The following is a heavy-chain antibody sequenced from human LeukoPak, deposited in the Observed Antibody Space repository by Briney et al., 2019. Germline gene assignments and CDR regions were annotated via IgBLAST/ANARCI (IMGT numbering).Heavy chain of an antibody. Sequence: PGGSLRLXCAASGLTFSNYAMSWVRQGPGKELEWVSVISVSSDSTHYADSVKGRFTIPRDNSKNTVNLQMNSLRAEDTAIYYCARRGCSGGNCYPGSYWGQGTLVTVSS. CDR2: ISVSSDST. D-gene: IGHD2-15*01. CDR3: ARRGCSGGNCYPGSY. CDR1: GLTFSNYA. V-gene: IGHV3-23*01. J-gene: IGHJ4*02.